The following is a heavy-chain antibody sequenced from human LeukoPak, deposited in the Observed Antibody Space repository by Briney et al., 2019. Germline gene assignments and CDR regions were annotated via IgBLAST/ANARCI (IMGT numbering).Heavy chain of an antibody. V-gene: IGHV4-61*02. Sequence: KPSETLSLTCTVSGFSVSSCCYYWNWIRQPAGKGLEYIGRIHTSGRTDYSPSLKSRIIISVDTSKNQFSLTLTYVTAADTAVYYCARTTPDIDLEYWGQGALVTVSS. CDR3: ARTTPDIDLEY. J-gene: IGHJ4*02. D-gene: IGHD4-17*01. CDR1: GFSVSSCCYY. CDR2: IHTSGRT.